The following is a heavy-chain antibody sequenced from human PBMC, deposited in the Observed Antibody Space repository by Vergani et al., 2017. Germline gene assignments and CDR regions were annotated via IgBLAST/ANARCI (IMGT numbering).Heavy chain of an antibody. D-gene: IGHD2-15*01. Sequence: EVQLLESGGGLVQPGGSLRLSCAASGFTFSSYAMSWVRQAPGKGLEWVSAISGSGGSTYYADSVKGRFTISRDNSKNTLYLQMNSLRAEDTAVYYCAKEGIVVVVAATHPFDYWGQGTLVTVSS. V-gene: IGHV3-23*01. CDR2: ISGSGGST. J-gene: IGHJ4*02. CDR3: AKEGIVVVVAATHPFDY. CDR1: GFTFSSYA.